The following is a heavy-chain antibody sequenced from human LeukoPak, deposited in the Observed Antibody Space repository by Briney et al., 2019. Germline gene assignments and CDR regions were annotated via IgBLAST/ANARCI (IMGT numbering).Heavy chain of an antibody. J-gene: IGHJ4*02. CDR2: IYHSGST. V-gene: IGHV4-38-2*02. D-gene: IGHD4-11*01. CDR3: ARDLGTTVTGDY. Sequence: PSETLSLTCTVSGYSISSGYYWGWIRQPPGKGLEWIGSIYHSGSTYYNPSLKSRVTISVDTSKNQFSLKLSSVTAADTAVYYCARDLGTTVTGDYWGQGTLVTVSS. CDR1: GYSISSGYY.